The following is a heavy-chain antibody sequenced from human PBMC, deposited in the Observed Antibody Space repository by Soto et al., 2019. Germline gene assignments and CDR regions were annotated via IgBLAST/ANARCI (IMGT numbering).Heavy chain of an antibody. D-gene: IGHD3-22*01. V-gene: IGHV4-61*01. J-gene: IGHJ4*02. Sequence: SETLSLTCTVSGGSVSSGSYYWSWIRQPSGKGLEWIGYIYYSGSTNYNPSLKSRVTISVDTSKNQFSLKLSSVTAADTAVYYCARVGWSYYYDSSGYGHFDYWGQGTLVTVSS. CDR1: GGSVSSGSYY. CDR2: IYYSGST. CDR3: ARVGWSYYYDSSGYGHFDY.